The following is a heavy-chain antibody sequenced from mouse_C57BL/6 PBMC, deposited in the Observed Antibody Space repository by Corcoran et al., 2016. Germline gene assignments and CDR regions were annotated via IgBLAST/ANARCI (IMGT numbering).Heavy chain of an antibody. CDR2: IDPEDGDT. V-gene: IGHV14-1*01. CDR1: GFNIKDYY. D-gene: IGHD1-1*01. Sequence: EVQLQQSGAELVRPGASVKLSCTASGFNIKDYYMHWVKQRPEQGLEWIGRIDPEDGDTEYAPKFQGKATMTADTSSNTAYLQISSLTSEDTAFYYCTLYGSSRDYWGQGTTLTVSS. CDR3: TLYGSSRDY. J-gene: IGHJ2*01.